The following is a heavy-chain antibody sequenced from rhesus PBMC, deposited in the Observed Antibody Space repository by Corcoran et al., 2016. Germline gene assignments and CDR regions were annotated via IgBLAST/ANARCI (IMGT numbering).Heavy chain of an antibody. D-gene: IGHD6-25*01. CDR2: ISGSSGST. CDR3: ARGAAAGTDY. Sequence: QVQLPESGPGLVKPSPTLSLPCAVSGGSVSSSTWWSLIRQHPGKGLEWIGYISGSSGSTYYNPSLKSRVTIATETSKNQFSLKLSSVTAADTAVYYCARGAAAGTDYWGQGVLVTVSS. CDR1: GGSVSSSTW. V-gene: IGHV4-65*01. J-gene: IGHJ4*01.